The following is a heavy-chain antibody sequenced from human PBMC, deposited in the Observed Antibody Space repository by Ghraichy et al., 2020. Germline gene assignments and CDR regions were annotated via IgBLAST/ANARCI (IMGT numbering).Heavy chain of an antibody. V-gene: IGHV4-39*01. CDR2: IYYSGST. Sequence: ESLNISCTVSGGSISSSSYYRRWIRQHPGKGPHWIGSIYYSGSTYYNPSLKSRVTISVDTSKNQFSLKLSSVTAADTAVYYCARPSYGDPLWYFDLWGRGTLVTVSS. CDR1: GGSISSSSYY. D-gene: IGHD4-17*01. J-gene: IGHJ2*01. CDR3: ARPSYGDPLWYFDL.